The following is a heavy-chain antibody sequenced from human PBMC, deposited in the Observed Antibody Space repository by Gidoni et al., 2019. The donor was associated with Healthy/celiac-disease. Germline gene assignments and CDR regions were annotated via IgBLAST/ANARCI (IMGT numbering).Heavy chain of an antibody. J-gene: IGHJ4*02. CDR3: AKGVYYYDSSGPGGYYFDY. Sequence: EVQLVESGGGLVQPGRSLRLSCAASGFTFDDYAMHWVRQAPGKGLEWVSGISWNSGSIGYADSVKGRFTISRDNAKNSLYLQMNSLRAEDTALYYCAKGVYYYDSSGPGGYYFDYWGQGTLVTVSS. D-gene: IGHD3-22*01. V-gene: IGHV3-9*01. CDR1: GFTFDDYA. CDR2: ISWNSGSI.